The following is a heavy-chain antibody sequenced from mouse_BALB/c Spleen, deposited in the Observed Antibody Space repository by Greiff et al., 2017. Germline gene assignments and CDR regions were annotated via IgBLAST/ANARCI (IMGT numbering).Heavy chain of an antibody. CDR1: GYTFTSYW. Sequence: QVQLQQPGAELVKPGASVKLSCKASGYTFTSYWMHWVKQRPGQGLEWIGEINPSNGRTNYNEKFKSKATLTVDKSSSTAYMQLSSLTSEDSAVYYCARKGGNYEGAMDYWGQGTSVTVSS. CDR3: ARKGGNYEGAMDY. CDR2: INPSNGRT. V-gene: IGHV1S81*02. D-gene: IGHD2-1*01. J-gene: IGHJ4*01.